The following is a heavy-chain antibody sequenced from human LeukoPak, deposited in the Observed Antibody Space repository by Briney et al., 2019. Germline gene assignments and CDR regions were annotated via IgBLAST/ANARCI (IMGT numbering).Heavy chain of an antibody. CDR2: VNPGGGDT. V-gene: IGHV1-46*01. J-gene: IGHJ4*02. CDR1: RYTLTRYY. Sequence: ASVKVSCKASRYTLTRYYIHWVRQAPGLGLEWMGMVNPGGGDTSYAQTFQGRVTMARDTSTSTVYMELSSLRSEDTAVYYCASGVNYYDSCGYYRVFIYGGQGTLVTVSS. D-gene: IGHD3-22*01. CDR3: ASGVNYYDSCGYYRVFIY.